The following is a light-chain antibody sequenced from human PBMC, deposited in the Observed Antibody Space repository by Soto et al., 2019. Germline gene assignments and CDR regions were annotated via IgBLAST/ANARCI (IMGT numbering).Light chain of an antibody. CDR1: QSIGTW. V-gene: IGKV1-5*01. CDR3: QQYNSYLFT. CDR2: DAS. J-gene: IGKJ3*01. Sequence: DIQMPQSPSTLSASVGDRVTITCRASQSIGTWLAWYQQKPGKAPKLLVYDASSLESGVPSRFSGSGSGTEFTLTISSLQPDDFATYYCQQYNSYLFTFGPGTKVDIK.